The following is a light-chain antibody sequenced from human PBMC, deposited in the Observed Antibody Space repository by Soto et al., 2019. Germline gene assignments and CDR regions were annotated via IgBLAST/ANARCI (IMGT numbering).Light chain of an antibody. CDR3: QQYGSSPPYT. V-gene: IGKV3-20*01. CDR1: QSVSSSY. Sequence: EIVLTQSPGTLSLSPGERATLSCRASQSVSSSYLAWYQHKPGQAPRLLIYGASSRATGIPDRFSGSGSGTDFTLTINRLEPEDFAVYYCQQYGSSPPYTFGQGTKLESK. CDR2: GAS. J-gene: IGKJ2*01.